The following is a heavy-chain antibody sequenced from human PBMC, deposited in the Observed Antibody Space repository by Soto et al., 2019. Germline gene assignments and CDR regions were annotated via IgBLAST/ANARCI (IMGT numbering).Heavy chain of an antibody. Sequence: ASVKVSCKASGYTSTSYGISWVRQAPRQGFDWMGWISAYNGNTNYAQKLQGRVTMTTDTSTSTAYMELRSLRSDDTAVYYCARRNDFWSGYSDYYGMDVWGQGTTVTVSS. D-gene: IGHD3-3*01. CDR1: GYTSTSYG. V-gene: IGHV1-18*04. CDR2: ISAYNGNT. CDR3: ARRNDFWSGYSDYYGMDV. J-gene: IGHJ6*02.